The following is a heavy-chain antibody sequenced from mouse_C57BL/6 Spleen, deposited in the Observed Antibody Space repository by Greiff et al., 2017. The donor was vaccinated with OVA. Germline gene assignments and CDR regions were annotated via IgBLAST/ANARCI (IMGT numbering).Heavy chain of an antibody. CDR3: TMRTDYFDY. Sequence: QVQLQQSGAELVRPGASVTLSCKASGYTFTDYEMHWVKQTPVHGLEWIGAIDPETGGTAYNQKFKGKAILTADKSSSTAYMELRSLTSEDATGYYCTMRTDYFDYWGQGTTLTVSS. J-gene: IGHJ2*01. V-gene: IGHV1-15*01. CDR1: GYTFTDYE. CDR2: IDPETGGT.